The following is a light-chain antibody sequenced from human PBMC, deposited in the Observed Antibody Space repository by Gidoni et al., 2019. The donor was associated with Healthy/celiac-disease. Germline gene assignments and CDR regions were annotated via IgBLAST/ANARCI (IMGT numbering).Light chain of an antibody. J-gene: IGKJ1*01. CDR3: MQALQTPWT. V-gene: IGKV2-28*01. CDR1: QSLLHSNGYNY. Sequence: DIVITQSPLSLPVTPGEPASISCRSSQSLLHSNGYNYLDWYLQKPGQSPQLLIYLGSNRASGVPDRFSGSGSGTDFTLKISRVEAKDVGVYYCMQALQTPWTFGQGTKVEIK. CDR2: LGS.